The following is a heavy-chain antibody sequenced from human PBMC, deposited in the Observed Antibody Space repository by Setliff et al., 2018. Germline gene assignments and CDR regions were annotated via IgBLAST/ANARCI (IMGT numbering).Heavy chain of an antibody. D-gene: IGHD3-10*01. V-gene: IGHV4-39*01. CDR3: ARHLLVQGTYHFDY. CDR1: GGSISSGSYY. J-gene: IGHJ4*02. CDR2: MYYSGST. Sequence: SETLSLTCSVSGGSISSGSYYWGWIRQSPGKGLEWIGSMYYSGSTYYNPSLKGRVTLSVDTTKNQFSLKLTSMTAADTAVYFCARHLLVQGTYHFDYWGQGSRVTVSS.